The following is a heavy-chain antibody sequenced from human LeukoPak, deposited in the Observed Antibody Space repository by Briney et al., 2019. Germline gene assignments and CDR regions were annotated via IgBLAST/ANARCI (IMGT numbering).Heavy chain of an antibody. J-gene: IGHJ4*02. Sequence: SQTLSLTCTVSGGSISSGDYYWSWIRQPPGKGLEWIGYIYYSGSTYYNPSLKSRVTISVDTSKNQFSLKLSSVTAADTAVYYSARDGSSSWYFDYWGQGTLVTVSS. D-gene: IGHD6-13*01. CDR2: IYYSGST. CDR1: GGSISSGDYY. V-gene: IGHV4-30-4*01. CDR3: ARDGSSSWYFDY.